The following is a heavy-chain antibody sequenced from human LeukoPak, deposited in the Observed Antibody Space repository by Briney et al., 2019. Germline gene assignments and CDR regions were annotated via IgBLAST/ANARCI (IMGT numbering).Heavy chain of an antibody. V-gene: IGHV3-30-3*01. CDR2: ISYDGSNK. Sequence: PGRSLRLSCAASGFTFSSYAMHWVRQAPGKGLEWVAVISYDGSNKYYADSVKGRFTISRDNSKNTLYLQMNSLRAEDTAVYYCAREPKGIQLWSYGMDVWGQGTTVTVSS. J-gene: IGHJ6*02. CDR1: GFTFSSYA. CDR3: AREPKGIQLWSYGMDV. D-gene: IGHD5-18*01.